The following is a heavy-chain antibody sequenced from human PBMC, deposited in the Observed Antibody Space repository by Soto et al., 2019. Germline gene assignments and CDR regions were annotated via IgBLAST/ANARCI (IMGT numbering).Heavy chain of an antibody. CDR2: ISSSSSTI. Sequence: GGSLRLSCAASGFTFSSYSMNWVRQAPGKGLEWVSYISSSSSTIYYADSVKGRFTISRDNAKNSLYLQMNSLRDEDTAVYYCARDLARGTGTTVFDYWGQGTLVTVSS. CDR1: GFTFSSYS. J-gene: IGHJ4*02. D-gene: IGHD1-7*01. CDR3: ARDLARGTGTTVFDY. V-gene: IGHV3-48*02.